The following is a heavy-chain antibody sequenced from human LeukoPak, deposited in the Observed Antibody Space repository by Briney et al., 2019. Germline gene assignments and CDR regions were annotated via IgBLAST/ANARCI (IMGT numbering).Heavy chain of an antibody. J-gene: IGHJ4*02. CDR2: ISWNSGSI. V-gene: IGHV3-9*03. D-gene: IGHD6-13*01. CDR3: AKDYRSSSWYYFDY. Sequence: GRSLRLSCAASGFTFDDCAMHWVRQAPGKGLEWVSGISWNSGSIGYADSVKGRFTISRDNAKNSLYLQMNSLRAEDMALYYCAKDYRSSSWYYFDYWGQGTLVTVSS. CDR1: GFTFDDCA.